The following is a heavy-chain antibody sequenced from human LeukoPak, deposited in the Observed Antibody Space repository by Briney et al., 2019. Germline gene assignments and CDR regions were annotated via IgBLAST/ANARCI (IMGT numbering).Heavy chain of an antibody. J-gene: IGHJ6*02. D-gene: IGHD3-10*01. CDR2: IGRSGDRTT. Sequence: GGSLRLSCAASGFTFSIYSLNWVRQAPGKGLEWVAYIGRSGDRTTKYADSVKGQFTISRDNAENSLFLQMNSLRAEDTAVYYCAVPPLSGTGSSRPLAGVDVWGQGTTVTVSS. CDR3: AVPPLSGTGSSRPLAGVDV. V-gene: IGHV3-48*04. CDR1: GFTFSIYS.